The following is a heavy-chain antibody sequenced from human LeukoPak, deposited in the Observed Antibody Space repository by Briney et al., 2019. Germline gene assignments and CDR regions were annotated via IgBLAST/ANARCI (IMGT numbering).Heavy chain of an antibody. CDR2: ISWNGGSI. V-gene: IGHV3-9*01. CDR3: VKDLRAVNYYGMDV. CDR1: GFTFDDYA. D-gene: IGHD6-19*01. Sequence: GRSLRLSCAASGFTFDDYAMHWVRQAPGKGLEWVSGISWNGGSIGYTDSVRGRFTISRDNAKNSLYLQMNSLRAEDTAVYYCVKDLRAVNYYGMDVWGQGTRSSSP. J-gene: IGHJ6*02.